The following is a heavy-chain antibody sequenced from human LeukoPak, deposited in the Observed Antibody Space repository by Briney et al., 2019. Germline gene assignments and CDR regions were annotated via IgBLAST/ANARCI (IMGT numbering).Heavy chain of an antibody. CDR2: IDHSGST. D-gene: IGHD5-12*01. J-gene: IGHJ4*02. CDR1: GGSITSHY. Sequence: PSETLSLTCTVSGGSITSHYWSWIRQPPGKGLEWIGYIDHSGSTNYNPSLTSRVTISVDTSKNQFSLKLTYVTAADTAVYYCARDPRGHDYYFDYWGQGSLVTVSS. V-gene: IGHV4-59*11. CDR3: ARDPRGHDYYFDY.